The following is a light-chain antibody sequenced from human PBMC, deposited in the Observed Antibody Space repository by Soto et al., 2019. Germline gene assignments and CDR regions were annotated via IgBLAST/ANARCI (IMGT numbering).Light chain of an antibody. CDR2: DVN. Sequence: SVVTQPASVSGSPGQSITISCTEASSDDGGYNYVSWYQQYPGKAPKLLIFDVNHRPSGVSSRFFGSKSGNTASLTISGLQADDEAEYYCSSYTGTNVLFGGGTKLTVL. J-gene: IGLJ2*01. CDR3: SSYTGTNVL. CDR1: SSDDGGYNY. V-gene: IGLV2-14*03.